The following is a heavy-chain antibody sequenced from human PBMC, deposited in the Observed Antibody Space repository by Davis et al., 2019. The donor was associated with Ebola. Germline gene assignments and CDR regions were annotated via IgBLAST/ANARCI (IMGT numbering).Heavy chain of an antibody. Sequence: GESLKISCAASGFTVSSNYMNWVRQAPGKGLEWVSGIYSGGSTYYADSVKGRFTISRDNAKNSLYLQMNSLRAEDTAVYYCARDRAVPAAMWYYYYMDVWGKGTTVTVSS. CDR3: ARDRAVPAAMWYYYYMDV. CDR2: IYSGGST. CDR1: GFTVSSNY. J-gene: IGHJ6*03. V-gene: IGHV3-53*01. D-gene: IGHD2-2*01.